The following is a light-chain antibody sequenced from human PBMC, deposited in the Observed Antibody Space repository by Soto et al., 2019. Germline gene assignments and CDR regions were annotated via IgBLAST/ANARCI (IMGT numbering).Light chain of an antibody. CDR1: QSLNNSY. J-gene: IGKJ2*01. CDR2: GAS. CDR3: QQSYSTPYT. Sequence: EIVLTQSPGTLSLSPGERATLSCRASQSLNNSYLAWYQQKPGQAPRLLIYGASSRATGIPDRVSGTGSGTDFTLTISSLQPEDFAPYYCQQSYSTPYTFGQGTKLEIK. V-gene: IGKV3-20*01.